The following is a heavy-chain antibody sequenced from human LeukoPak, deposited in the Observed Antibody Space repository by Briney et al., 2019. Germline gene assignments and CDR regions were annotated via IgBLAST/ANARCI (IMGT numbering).Heavy chain of an antibody. D-gene: IGHD3-22*01. J-gene: IGHJ4*02. CDR2: IYYSGST. CDR3: ARAPRSGYYPGRGD. CDR1: GGSISSYY. Sequence: SETLSLTCTVSGGSISSYYWSWIRQPPGKGLEWIGYIYYSGSTNYNPSLKSRVTISVDTSKNQFSLKLSSVTAADTAVYYCARAPRSGYYPGRGDWGQGTLVTVSS. V-gene: IGHV4-59*12.